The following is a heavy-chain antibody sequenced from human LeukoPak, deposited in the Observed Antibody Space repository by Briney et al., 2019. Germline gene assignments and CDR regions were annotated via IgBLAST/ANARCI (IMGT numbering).Heavy chain of an antibody. CDR2: ISYDGSNK. CDR3: ARERRSGILYDLPY. J-gene: IGHJ4*02. V-gene: IGHV3-30-3*01. Sequence: GRSLRLSCAASGFTFSSYAMHWVRQAPGKGLEWVAVISYDGSNKYYADSVKGRFTISRDNSKNTLYLQMNSLRAEDTAVYFCARERRSGILYDLPYWGQGTLVTVSS. CDR1: GFTFSSYA. D-gene: IGHD2-2*02.